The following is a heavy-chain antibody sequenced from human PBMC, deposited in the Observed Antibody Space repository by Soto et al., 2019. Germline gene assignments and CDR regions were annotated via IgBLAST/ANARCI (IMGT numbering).Heavy chain of an antibody. V-gene: IGHV3-23*01. J-gene: IGHJ4*02. CDR3: AKGTVPAAIRRDYFDY. CDR1: GFTFSTYA. D-gene: IGHD2-2*02. Sequence: GSLRLSCAASGFTFSTYAMSWVRQAPGKGLEGVSAISGSGDSTYYADSVKGRFTISRDNSKNTLYLQMNSLRAEDTAVYYCAKGTVPAAIRRDYFDYWGQGTLVTVSS. CDR2: ISGSGDST.